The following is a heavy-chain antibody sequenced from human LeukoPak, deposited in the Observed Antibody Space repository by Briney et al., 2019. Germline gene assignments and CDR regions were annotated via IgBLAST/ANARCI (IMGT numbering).Heavy chain of an antibody. Sequence: SETLSLTCTVSGGSISSYYWSWMRQPPGKGLEWVGHIYYSGSTNYNPSLKSRVTISVDTSKNQFSLKLSSVTAADTAVYYCARDAYDSSGSYFDYWGQGTLVTVSS. D-gene: IGHD3-22*01. CDR1: GGSISSYY. CDR3: ARDAYDSSGSYFDY. CDR2: IYYSGST. J-gene: IGHJ4*02. V-gene: IGHV4-59*01.